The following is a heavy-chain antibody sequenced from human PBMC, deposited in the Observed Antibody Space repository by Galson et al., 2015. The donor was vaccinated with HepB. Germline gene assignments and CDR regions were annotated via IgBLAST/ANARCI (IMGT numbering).Heavy chain of an antibody. Sequence: SLRLSCAASGFTFSNAWMNWVRQAPGKGLEWVGRIKSKTDGGTTDYAAPVKGRFTISRDDSKNTLYPQMNSLKTEDTAVYYCTTIYYYDSSGYYRDYWGQGTLVTVSS. CDR2: IKSKTDGGTT. V-gene: IGHV3-15*07. J-gene: IGHJ4*02. CDR3: TTIYYYDSSGYYRDY. D-gene: IGHD3-22*01. CDR1: GFTFSNAW.